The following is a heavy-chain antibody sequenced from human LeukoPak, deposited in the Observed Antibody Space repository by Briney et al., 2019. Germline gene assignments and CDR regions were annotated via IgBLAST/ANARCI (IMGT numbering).Heavy chain of an antibody. Sequence: ASVKVSCKASGYTFTGYYMHWVRQAPGQGLEWMGWINPNSGGTNYAQKFQGRVTMTRDTSISTAYMELSRLRSDDTAVYYCASSLLGYCSGGSCYWHNWFDPWGQGTLVTVSS. V-gene: IGHV1-2*02. CDR3: ASSLLGYCSGGSCYWHNWFDP. CDR2: INPNSGGT. J-gene: IGHJ5*02. D-gene: IGHD2-15*01. CDR1: GYTFTGYY.